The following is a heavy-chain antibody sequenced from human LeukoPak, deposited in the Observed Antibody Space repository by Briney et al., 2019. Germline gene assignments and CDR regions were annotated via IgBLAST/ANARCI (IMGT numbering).Heavy chain of an antibody. CDR2: IYYSGST. D-gene: IGHD3-10*01. Sequence: SETLSLTCTVSGGSLSSYYWSWIRQPPGKGLEWIGYIYYSGSTNYNPSLKSRVTISVDTSKNQFSLKLSSVTAADTAVYYCARGTGVLLPYYMDVWGKGTTVAVSS. CDR1: GGSLSSYY. V-gene: IGHV4-59*01. J-gene: IGHJ6*03. CDR3: ARGTGVLLPYYMDV.